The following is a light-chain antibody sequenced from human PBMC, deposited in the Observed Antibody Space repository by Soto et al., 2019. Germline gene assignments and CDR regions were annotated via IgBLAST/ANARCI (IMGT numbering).Light chain of an antibody. CDR3: AAWDDRLRGYV. Sequence: QSLLTQSASASGTPGQRVTISCSGCTSNIGTNAVYWFRLLPGTAPKLLIYYSNHRPSGISDRFSGSKSGTSASLAISGLRPEDEADYYCAAWDDRLRGYVFATGTKVTVL. CDR1: TSNIGTNA. V-gene: IGLV1-47*01. J-gene: IGLJ1*01. CDR2: YSN.